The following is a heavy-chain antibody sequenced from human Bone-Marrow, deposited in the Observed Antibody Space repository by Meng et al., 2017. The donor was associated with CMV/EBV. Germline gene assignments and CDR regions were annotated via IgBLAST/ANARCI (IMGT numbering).Heavy chain of an antibody. D-gene: IGHD1-14*01. Sequence: ASVKVSCKASGYTFSTYGISWVRQAPGQGLEWMGWISAYNGNTKYAQKFQGRVTMTTDTSTSTAYMELKSLRSDDTAVYYCARGEVWDNNIWYYYWGHGTLVTVSS. CDR3: ARGEVWDNNIWYYY. V-gene: IGHV1-18*01. J-gene: IGHJ5*01. CDR2: ISAYNGNT. CDR1: GYTFSTYG.